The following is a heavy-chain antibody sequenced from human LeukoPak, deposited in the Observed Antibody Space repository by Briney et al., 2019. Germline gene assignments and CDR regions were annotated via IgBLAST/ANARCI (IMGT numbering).Heavy chain of an antibody. Sequence: PGGSLRLFCTPSGFIFQSYDMHGVRQAPGKGLEWVSYISSSGSTIYYADSVKGRFTISRDNAKNSLYLQMNSLRAEDTAVYYCARVYTYDIRCVDLWGRGTTVTVS. CDR1: GFIFQSYD. J-gene: IGHJ6*02. CDR3: ARVYTYDIRCVDL. D-gene: IGHD5-18*01. CDR2: ISSSGSTI. V-gene: IGHV3-48*03.